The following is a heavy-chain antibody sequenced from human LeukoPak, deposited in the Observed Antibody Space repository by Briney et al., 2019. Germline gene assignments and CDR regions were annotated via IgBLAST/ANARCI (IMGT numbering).Heavy chain of an antibody. V-gene: IGHV3-66*01. CDR1: GFTVSSNY. J-gene: IGHJ4*02. CDR3: ARAQGGATLDY. Sequence: GGSLRLSCAASGFTVSSNYMSWVRQAPGKGLEWVSVIYSGGSTYYADSVKGRFTISRDNSKNTLYLQMNSLRAEDTAVYYCARAQGGATLDYWGQGTLVTVSS. D-gene: IGHD1-26*01. CDR2: IYSGGST.